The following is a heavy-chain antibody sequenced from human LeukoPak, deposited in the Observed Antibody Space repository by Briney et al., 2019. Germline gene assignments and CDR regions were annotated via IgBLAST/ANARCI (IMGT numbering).Heavy chain of an antibody. J-gene: IGHJ4*02. CDR1: GGSISSGGYY. CDR2: IYYSGST. D-gene: IGHD5-18*01. CDR3: ARLRSDTAMDNGDY. Sequence: SETLSLTCTVSGGSISSGGYYWSWIRQHPGKGLERIGYIYYSGSTNYNPSLKSRVTISVDTSKNQFSLKLSSVTAADTAVYYCARLRSDTAMDNGDYWGQGTLVTVSS. V-gene: IGHV4-61*08.